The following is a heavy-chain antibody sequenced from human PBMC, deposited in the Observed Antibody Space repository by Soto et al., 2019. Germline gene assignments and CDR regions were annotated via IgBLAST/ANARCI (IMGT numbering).Heavy chain of an antibody. J-gene: IGHJ4*02. Sequence: GESLKISCAASGFTVSSNYMSWVRQAPGKGLEWVSVIYSGGSTYYADSVKGRFTISRDNSKNTLYLQMNSLRAEDTAVYYCARDGGGGFDYWGQGTLVTVSS. V-gene: IGHV3-66*01. D-gene: IGHD2-15*01. CDR1: GFTVSSNY. CDR3: ARDGGGGFDY. CDR2: IYSGGST.